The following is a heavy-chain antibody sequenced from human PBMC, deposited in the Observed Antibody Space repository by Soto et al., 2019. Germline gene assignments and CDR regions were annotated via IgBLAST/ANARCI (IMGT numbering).Heavy chain of an antibody. CDR3: ARGGYCSSTSCYRSITFGGVIADDAFDI. J-gene: IGHJ3*02. V-gene: IGHV3-20*01. CDR1: GFTFDDYG. Sequence: GGSLRLSCAASGFTFDDYGMSWVRQAPGKGLEWVSGINWNGGSTGYADSVKGRFTISRDNAKNSLYLQMNSLRAEDTALYHCARGGYCSSTSCYRSITFGGVIADDAFDIWGQGTMVTVS. D-gene: IGHD2-2*01. CDR2: INWNGGST.